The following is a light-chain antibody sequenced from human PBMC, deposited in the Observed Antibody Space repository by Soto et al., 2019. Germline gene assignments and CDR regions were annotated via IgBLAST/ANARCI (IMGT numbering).Light chain of an antibody. Sequence: QSVLAQSPSASGTPGQRVTISCSGSASNIGGHPVYWYQHLPGTAPKLLIYNNDQRPSGVPDRFSGSKSGTSASLAIIGLRSEDEGDYYCVAWDATLSGHVFGTGTKVTVL. J-gene: IGLJ1*01. CDR2: NND. CDR1: ASNIGGHP. CDR3: VAWDATLSGHV. V-gene: IGLV1-47*01.